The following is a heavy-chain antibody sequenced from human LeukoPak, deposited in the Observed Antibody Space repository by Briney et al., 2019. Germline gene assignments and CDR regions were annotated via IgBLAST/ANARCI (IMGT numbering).Heavy chain of an antibody. CDR2: ISSSSSYI. Sequence: GGSLRLSCAASGFTFSSYSMNWVRQAPGKGLEWVSSISSSSSYIYYADSVKGRFTISRDNAKNSLYLQMNSLRAEDTAVYYCARDPYYGSGTSRFDFFDYWGQGTLVTVSS. CDR3: ARDPYYGSGTSRFDFFDY. V-gene: IGHV3-21*01. D-gene: IGHD3-10*01. J-gene: IGHJ4*02. CDR1: GFTFSSYS.